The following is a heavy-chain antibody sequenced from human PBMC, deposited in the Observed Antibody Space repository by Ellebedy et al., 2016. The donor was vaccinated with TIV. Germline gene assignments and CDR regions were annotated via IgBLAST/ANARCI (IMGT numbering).Heavy chain of an antibody. Sequence: PGGSLRLSCVASGFTFSDYSMSWVRQAPGKGLEWISDISRFSDTIYYAESVRGRFSISRDNSKNTLELQMNNLTAGDTAVYYCARKARFFYGLDVWGQGTTVTVSS. J-gene: IGHJ6*02. CDR3: ARKARFFYGLDV. CDR1: GFTFSDYS. CDR2: ISRFSDTI. V-gene: IGHV3-11*04. D-gene: IGHD3-3*01.